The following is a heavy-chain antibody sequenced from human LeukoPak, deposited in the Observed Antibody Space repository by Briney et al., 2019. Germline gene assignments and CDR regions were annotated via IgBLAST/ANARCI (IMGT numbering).Heavy chain of an antibody. CDR3: ARSRAITIFGVGGGAFDI. CDR1: GYTFTGYY. CDR2: INPNSGGT. J-gene: IGHJ3*02. Sequence: ASVKVSRKASGYTFTGYYMHWVRQAPGQGLEWMGWINPNSGGTNYAQKFQGRVTMTRDTSISTAYMELSRLRSDDTAVYYCARSRAITIFGVGGGAFDIWGQGTMVTVSS. D-gene: IGHD3-3*01. V-gene: IGHV1-2*02.